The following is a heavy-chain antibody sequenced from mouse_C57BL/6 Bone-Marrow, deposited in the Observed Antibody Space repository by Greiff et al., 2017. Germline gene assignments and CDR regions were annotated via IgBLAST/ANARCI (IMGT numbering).Heavy chain of an antibody. CDR1: GFTFSSYA. V-gene: IGHV5-4*03. D-gene: IGHD1-1*01. J-gene: IGHJ1*03. Sequence: EVKVVESGGGLVKPGGSLKLSCAASGFTFSSYAMSWVRQTPEKRLEWVATISDGGSYTYYPDNVKGRFTISRDNAKNNLYLQMSHLKSEDTAVYYCARVPITTVVDWYFDVWGTGTTVTVSS. CDR2: ISDGGSYT. CDR3: ARVPITTVVDWYFDV.